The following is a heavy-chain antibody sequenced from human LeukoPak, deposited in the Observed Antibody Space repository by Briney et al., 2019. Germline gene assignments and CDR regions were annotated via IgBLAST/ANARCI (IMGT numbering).Heavy chain of an antibody. CDR2: IDWDDDK. CDR3: ARTRREEVGSYPFDN. D-gene: IGHD1-26*01. Sequence: SGPALVKPTQTLTLTCTFSGLSLNTYGMCVSWIRHPPGRALEWLARIDWDDDKKYSASLSTRLTISKDTSKNQVVLRMTNMDPADTATYFCARTRREEVGSYPFDNWGQGTLVTVSS. J-gene: IGHJ4*02. V-gene: IGHV2-70*11. CDR1: GLSLNTYGMC.